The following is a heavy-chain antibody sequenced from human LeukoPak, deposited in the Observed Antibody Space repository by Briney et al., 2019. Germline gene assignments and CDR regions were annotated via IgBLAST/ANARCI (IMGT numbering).Heavy chain of an antibody. CDR3: ARLRWELLRAFDY. V-gene: IGHV4-39*01. CDR1: GGSISSSSYY. CDR2: TYYSGST. Sequence: SETLSLTCTVSGGSISSSSYYWGWIRQPPGKGLEWIGSTYYSGSTYYNPSLKSRVTISVDTSKNQFSLKLSSVTAADTAVYYCARLRWELLRAFDYWGQGTLVTVSS. D-gene: IGHD1-26*01. J-gene: IGHJ4*02.